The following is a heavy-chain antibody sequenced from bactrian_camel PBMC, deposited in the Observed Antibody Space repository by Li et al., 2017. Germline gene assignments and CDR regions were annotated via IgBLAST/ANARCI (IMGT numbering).Heavy chain of an antibody. Sequence: VQLVESGGGLVQPGGSLRLSCAASGFTFSNNWMHWVRQAPGKGVEWVSGIYTGDGTTHSADSVKGRFTISRDSTKNMLYLQMNSLKSEDTALYYCAKGNGGSWSTFGYWGQGTQVTV. CDR2: IYTGDGTT. D-gene: IGHD6*01. CDR3: AKGNGGSWSTFGY. CDR1: GFTFSNNW. V-gene: IGHV3S1*01. J-gene: IGHJ6*01.